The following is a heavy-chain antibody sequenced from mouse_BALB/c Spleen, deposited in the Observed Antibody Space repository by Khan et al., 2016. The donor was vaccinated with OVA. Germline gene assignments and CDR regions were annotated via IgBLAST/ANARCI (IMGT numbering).Heavy chain of an antibody. CDR1: GYTFTTSW. CDR2: INPSTGYT. D-gene: IGHD2-10*02. V-gene: IGHV1-7*01. J-gene: IGHJ3*01. Sequence: QVQLQQSGAELAKPGASVKMSCTASGYTFTTSWMHWIKQRPGQGLEWIGYINPSTGYTEYNKNFKDQATLTADESSITAYMQLHSLTSDDSAVDYCARIGWYSIFAYWGQGTLVTVSA. CDR3: ARIGWYSIFAY.